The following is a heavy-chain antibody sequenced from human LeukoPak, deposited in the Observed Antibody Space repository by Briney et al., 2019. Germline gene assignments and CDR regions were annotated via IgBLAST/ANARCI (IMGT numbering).Heavy chain of an antibody. J-gene: IGHJ4*02. CDR2: ISSSSTTI. D-gene: IGHD6-6*01. Sequence: GGSLRLSCAASGFTFSSYGMNWLRQAPGKGLEWVSYISSSSTTIYYADSVKGRFTISRDNAKNSLYLQMNSLRAEDMAVYYCARDDLWAARPHYWGQGTLVTVSS. V-gene: IGHV3-48*04. CDR3: ARDDLWAARPHY. CDR1: GFTFSSYG.